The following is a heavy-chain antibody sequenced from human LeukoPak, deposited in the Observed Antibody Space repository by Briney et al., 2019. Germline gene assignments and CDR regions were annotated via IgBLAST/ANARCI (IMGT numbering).Heavy chain of an antibody. Sequence: PGRSLRLSCAASGFTFSSYGMHWVRQAPGKGLEWVGVISYDGSNKYYADSVKGRFTISRDNSKNTLYLQMNSLRAEDTAVYYCAKGFGIVVAGTVDPWCVYWGQGTLATVSS. D-gene: IGHD6-19*01. CDR3: AKGFGIVVAGTVDPWCVY. CDR1: GFTFSSYG. V-gene: IGHV3-30*18. J-gene: IGHJ4*02. CDR2: ISYDGSNK.